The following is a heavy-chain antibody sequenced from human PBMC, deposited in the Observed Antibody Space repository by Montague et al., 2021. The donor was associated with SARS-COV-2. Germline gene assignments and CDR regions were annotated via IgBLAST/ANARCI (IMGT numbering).Heavy chain of an antibody. J-gene: IGHJ4*02. CDR1: GASISSNNW. V-gene: IGHV4-4*02. Sequence: SETLSLTCAVSGASISSNNWWSWVRRPPGKGLEWIGEIHHRGSPNYNPSLESRVAISIDKSKNQFPLWLTAVTAADTAGYYGARFVAGDSGDFSRFDYWGQGTQVTVSS. CDR3: ARFVAGDSGDFSRFDY. CDR2: IHHRGSP. D-gene: IGHD3-3*01.